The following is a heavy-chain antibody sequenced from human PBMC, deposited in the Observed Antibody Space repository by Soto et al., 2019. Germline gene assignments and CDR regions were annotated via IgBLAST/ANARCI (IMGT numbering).Heavy chain of an antibody. V-gene: IGHV5-51*01. CDR2: IYPGDSDT. CDR3: ARGPAAESYYYYYYMDV. J-gene: IGHJ6*03. CDR1: GYSFTSYW. Sequence: GESLKISCKGSGYSFTSYWIGWVRQMPGKGLEWMGIIYPGDSDTRYSPSFQGQVTISADKSISTAYLLWSSLKASDTAMYYCARGPAAESYYYYYYMDVWGKGTTVTVSS. D-gene: IGHD2-2*01.